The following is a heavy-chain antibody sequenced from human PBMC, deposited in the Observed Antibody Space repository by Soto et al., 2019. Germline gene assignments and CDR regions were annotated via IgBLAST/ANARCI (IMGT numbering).Heavy chain of an antibody. V-gene: IGHV3-30-3*01. Sequence: PGGSLRLSCAASGFTFSSYAMHWVRQAPGKGLEWVAVISYDGSNKYYADSVKGRFTISRDNSKNTLYLQMNSLRAEDTAVYYCARDEAPPGSYWGQGTLVTVS. CDR1: GFTFSSYA. CDR3: ARDEAPPGSY. CDR2: ISYDGSNK. J-gene: IGHJ4*02.